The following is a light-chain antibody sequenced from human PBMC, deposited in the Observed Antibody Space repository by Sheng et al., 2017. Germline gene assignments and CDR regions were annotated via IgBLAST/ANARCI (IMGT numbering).Light chain of an antibody. V-gene: IGKV3-20*01. Sequence: EIVLTQSPGTLSLSPGERATLSCRASQRVSSDFLAWYQQKPGQAPRLLIYRASSRATGIPDRFSGSGSGTDFTLTVSRLEPEDFAVYYCQQYNNWPRTFGQGTKVEIK. CDR2: RAS. CDR3: QQYNNWPRT. CDR1: QRVSSDF. J-gene: IGKJ1*01.